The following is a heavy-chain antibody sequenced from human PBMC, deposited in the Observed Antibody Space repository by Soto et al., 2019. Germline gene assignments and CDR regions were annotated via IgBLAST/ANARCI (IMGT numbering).Heavy chain of an antibody. CDR3: GRDNSGAAVF. V-gene: IGHV4-4*07. CDR1: GDSMSTYY. J-gene: IGHJ1*01. D-gene: IGHD3-10*01. Sequence: SETLSLTCTVSGDSMSTYYGNWIRQSAEKGLEWIGRISATGTTTYIPSLKSRITLSVNTPKNDFPLTLNFFTPGDRAVFFGGRDNSGAAVFGGQGTLVPVFS. CDR2: ISATGTT.